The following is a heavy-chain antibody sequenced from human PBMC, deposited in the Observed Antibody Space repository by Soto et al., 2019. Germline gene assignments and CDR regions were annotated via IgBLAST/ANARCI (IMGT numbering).Heavy chain of an antibody. V-gene: IGHV4-30-4*01. CDR1: GGSISSGDYY. CDR2: IYYSGST. CDR3: ARDLTSNLNCFDP. D-gene: IGHD3-10*01. J-gene: IGHJ5*02. Sequence: SETLSLTCTVSGGSISSGDYYWSWIRQPPGKGLEWIGYIYYSGSTYYNPSLKSRVTISVDTSKNQFSLKLSSVTAADTAVYYCARDLTSNLNCFDPWGQGTLVTVSS.